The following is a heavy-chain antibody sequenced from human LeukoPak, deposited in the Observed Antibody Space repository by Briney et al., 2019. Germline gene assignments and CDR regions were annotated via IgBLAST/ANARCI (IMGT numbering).Heavy chain of an antibody. CDR3: AKSSGSYPYHFDY. CDR1: GFTFSSYA. D-gene: IGHD3-10*01. Sequence: SGGSLRLSCAASGFTFSSYAMSWVRQAPGKGLEWVSAISDSGGYTYYADSVKGRFTISRDNAKNTVYLQMNSLRAEDTAVYYCAKSSGSYPYHFDYWGQGTLVTVSS. CDR2: ISDSGGYT. J-gene: IGHJ4*02. V-gene: IGHV3-23*01.